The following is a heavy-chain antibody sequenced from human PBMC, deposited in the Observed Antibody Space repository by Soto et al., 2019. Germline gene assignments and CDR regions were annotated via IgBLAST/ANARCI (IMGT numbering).Heavy chain of an antibody. CDR1: VFTFRWFG. J-gene: IGHJ4*02. D-gene: IGHD3-10*01. V-gene: IGHV3-30*18. Sequence: PGGSLRLSCAGSVFTFRWFGMNWVRQAPGKGLEWVARISNDGSNEYYVDSVKGRFTISRDNSKNTLYLQMDSLRAEDTAVYYCAKGEVRGIIPSYFDYWGLGTLVTVSS. CDR3: AKGEVRGIIPSYFDY. CDR2: ISNDGSNE.